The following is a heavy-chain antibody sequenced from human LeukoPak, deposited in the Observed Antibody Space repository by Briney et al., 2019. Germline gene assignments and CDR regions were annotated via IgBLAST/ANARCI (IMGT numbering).Heavy chain of an antibody. Sequence: PSETLSLTCSVSGGSISSYYWSWIRQPPGRGLEWIGYTYYSGSTHYNPPLKSRVTISVDTSKNQFSLKLSSVTAADTAVYYCARASQYGSGSHLDYWGEGTLVTVSS. CDR3: ARASQYGSGSHLDY. CDR1: GGSISSYY. CDR2: TYYSGST. J-gene: IGHJ4*02. D-gene: IGHD3-10*01. V-gene: IGHV4-59*01.